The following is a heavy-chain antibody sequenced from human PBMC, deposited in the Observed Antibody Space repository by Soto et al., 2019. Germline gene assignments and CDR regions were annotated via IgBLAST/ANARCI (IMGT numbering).Heavy chain of an antibody. V-gene: IGHV3-23*01. CDR3: ATSIMRLERPDY. CDR2: ISGSGGST. J-gene: IGHJ4*02. CDR1: GFTFSTYA. D-gene: IGHD1-1*01. Sequence: HPGGSLRLSCAASGFTFSTYAMSWVRQAPGKGLEWVSAISGSGGSTYYADSVKGRFTISRDNSKNTLFLQMNSLRAEDTAVYYCATSIMRLERPDYWGQGTLVTVSS.